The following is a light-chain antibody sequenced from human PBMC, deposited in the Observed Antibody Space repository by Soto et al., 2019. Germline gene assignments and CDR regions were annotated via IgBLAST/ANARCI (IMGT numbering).Light chain of an antibody. CDR2: DVN. CDR1: SIDVTGYNY. V-gene: IGLV2-11*01. Sequence: QSALTQPRSVSGSPGQSVTISCTGTSIDVTGYNYVSWYQHHPDKAPQLIIYDVNQRPSGVPDRFSGSRSGNTASLTISGLQAEDEADYYCSSYTGCSSTYVFGTGTKVTVL. CDR3: SSYTGCSSTYV. J-gene: IGLJ1*01.